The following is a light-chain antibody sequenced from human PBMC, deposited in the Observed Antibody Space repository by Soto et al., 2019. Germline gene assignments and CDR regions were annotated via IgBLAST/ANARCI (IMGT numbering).Light chain of an antibody. CDR1: QSVSTN. Sequence: EIVLKHSPATLSVSPGERVTLSCMASQSVSTNLAWYQQKPGQPPRLLIYFASTRATAVPARFTAGGSGTEFTLTISSLQSDDLAVYYCQQYDKWPRTFGQGTKVDIK. J-gene: IGKJ1*01. V-gene: IGKV3-15*01. CDR3: QQYDKWPRT. CDR2: FAS.